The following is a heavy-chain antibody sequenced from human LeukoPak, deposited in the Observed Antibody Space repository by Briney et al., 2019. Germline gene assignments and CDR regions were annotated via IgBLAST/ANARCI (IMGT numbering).Heavy chain of an antibody. CDR1: VDSTINYY. V-gene: IGHV4-59*08. Sequence: SETLSLTCTVSVDSTINYYWSWIRQSPGKGLGWSGYIYYSGSTKYNPSLKSRVTISVDTSKNQFSLKLSSVTAADTAVYYCARHRGSGSTYFDYWGQGTLVTVSS. CDR2: IYYSGST. CDR3: ARHRGSGSTYFDY. D-gene: IGHD3-10*01. J-gene: IGHJ4*02.